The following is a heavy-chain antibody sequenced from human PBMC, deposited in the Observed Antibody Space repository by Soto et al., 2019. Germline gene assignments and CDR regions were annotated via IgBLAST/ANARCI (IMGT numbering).Heavy chain of an antibody. CDR1: GGSFSGYY. CDR2: INHSGST. CDR3: AVGTTGGDYVRAWFDP. Sequence: QVQLQQWGAGLLKPSETLSLTCAVYGGSFSGYYWSWIRQPPEKGLEWIGEINHSGSTNYNPSLKSRVTISVDTSKNQFSLKLSSVTAADTAVYYCAVGTTGGDYVRAWFDPWGQGTLVTVSS. D-gene: IGHD4-17*01. J-gene: IGHJ5*02. V-gene: IGHV4-34*01.